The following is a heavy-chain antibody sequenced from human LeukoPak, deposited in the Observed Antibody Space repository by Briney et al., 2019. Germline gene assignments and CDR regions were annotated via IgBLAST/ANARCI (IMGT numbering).Heavy chain of an antibody. J-gene: IGHJ6*02. Sequence: GASVKVSCRASGYTFTGYYMHWVRQAPGQGLEWMGWINPNSGGTNYAQKFQGRVTMTRDTSISTAYMELSGLRSDDTAVYYCASGMERVVPAAMHGSYGMDVWGQGTTVTVSS. CDR2: INPNSGGT. CDR3: ASGMERVVPAAMHGSYGMDV. CDR1: GYTFTGYY. D-gene: IGHD2-2*01. V-gene: IGHV1-2*02.